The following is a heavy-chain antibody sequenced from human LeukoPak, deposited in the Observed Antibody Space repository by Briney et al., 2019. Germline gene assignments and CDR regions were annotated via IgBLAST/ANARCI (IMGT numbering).Heavy chain of an antibody. D-gene: IGHD3-3*01. CDR3: ARFFWSGSKRLGY. CDR2: IYYSGST. V-gene: IGHV4-31*03. Sequence: SETLSLTCTVSGGSISSGGYYWSWIRQHPGKGLEWIGYIYYSGSTYYNPSLKSRVTISVDTSKNQFSLKLSSVTAADTAVYYCARFFWSGSKRLGYWGQGTVVTVSS. J-gene: IGHJ4*02. CDR1: GGSISSGGYY.